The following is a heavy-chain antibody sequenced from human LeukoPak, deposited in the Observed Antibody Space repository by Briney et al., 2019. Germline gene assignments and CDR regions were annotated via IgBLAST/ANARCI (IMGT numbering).Heavy chain of an antibody. J-gene: IGHJ6*02. D-gene: IGHD6-6*01. CDR2: INPNGGT. Sequence: ASVKVSCEASGFTFIAYYIHWVRLAPGQGPEWVGWINPNGGTRNAQKFQGRVTMTRDTSTSTAYMELYNLRSDDTAVYYCARDEDAHAGSCMDVWGQGTTVTVSS. CDR1: GFTFIAYY. CDR3: ARDEDAHAGSCMDV. V-gene: IGHV1-2*02.